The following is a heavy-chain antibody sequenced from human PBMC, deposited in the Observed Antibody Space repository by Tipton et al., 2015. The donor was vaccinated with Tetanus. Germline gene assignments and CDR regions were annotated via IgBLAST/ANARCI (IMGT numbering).Heavy chain of an antibody. J-gene: IGHJ4*02. D-gene: IGHD3-16*01. CDR3: ARIVRMGDFSFFDS. CDR2: IYTSGST. V-gene: IGHV4-4*07. CDR1: GDSISSFY. Sequence: GLLKPSETLSLSCSVSGDSISSFYWTWIRQPAGKGLEWIGRIYTSGSTNYNPSLKSRVIMSVDTSRRQFSLKLNSVTAADTAVYYCARIVRMGDFSFFDSWGLGTLVTVSS.